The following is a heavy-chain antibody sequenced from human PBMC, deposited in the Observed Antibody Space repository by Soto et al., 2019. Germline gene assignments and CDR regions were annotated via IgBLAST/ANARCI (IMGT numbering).Heavy chain of an antibody. Sequence: QEQLVQSGAEVKKPGASVKVSCKASGYTFSGYYIHWLRQAPGQGLEWMGWINPNSGGTNYAQKFQGRVTVTRDTPTSTAYMELSRLRSDDTAVYYCARGRTGTTSYFDYWGQGNLVTVSS. CDR2: INPNSGGT. V-gene: IGHV1-2*02. CDR1: GYTFSGYY. D-gene: IGHD1-1*01. J-gene: IGHJ4*02. CDR3: ARGRTGTTSYFDY.